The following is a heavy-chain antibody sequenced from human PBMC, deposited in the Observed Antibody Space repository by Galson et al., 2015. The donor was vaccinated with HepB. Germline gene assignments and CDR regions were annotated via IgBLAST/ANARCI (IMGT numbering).Heavy chain of an antibody. J-gene: IGHJ6*03. CDR3: ARATTVTTLSGYYYYMDV. D-gene: IGHD4-17*01. Sequence: SVKVSCKASGYTFTGYYMHWVRQAPGQGLEWMGRINPNSGGTNYARKFQGRVTMTRDTSISTAYMELSRLRSDDTAVYYCARATTVTTLSGYYYYMDVWGKGTTVTVSS. CDR2: INPNSGGT. V-gene: IGHV1-2*06. CDR1: GYTFTGYY.